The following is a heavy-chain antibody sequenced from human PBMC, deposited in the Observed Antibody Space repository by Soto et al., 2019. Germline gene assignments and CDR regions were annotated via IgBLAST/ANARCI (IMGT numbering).Heavy chain of an antibody. J-gene: IGHJ5*02. CDR2: MNPNSGNT. D-gene: IGHD4-4*01. V-gene: IGHV1-8*01. Sequence: QVQLVQSGAEVKKPGASVKVSCKASGYTFTSYDINWVRQATGQGLEWMGWMNPNSGNTGYAQKFQGRVTMTRNTSISNADMELSSLRSEDTAVYYCARPRSFYSNYGLSALDPWGQGTLVTVSS. CDR1: GYTFTSYD. CDR3: ARPRSFYSNYGLSALDP.